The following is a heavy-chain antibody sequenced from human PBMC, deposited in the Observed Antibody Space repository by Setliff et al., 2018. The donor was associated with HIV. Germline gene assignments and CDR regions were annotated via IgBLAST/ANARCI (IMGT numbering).Heavy chain of an antibody. CDR2: ISAYNGNT. D-gene: IGHD2-2*01. CDR3: ARCLKDIVVVPYAGGGMDV. Sequence: GASVKVSCKASGYTFTNYGIAWVRQAPGQGLEWMGWISAYNGNTNYSQNLQGRVTMTTDTSTRTAYIELRSLRSDDTAVYYCARCLKDIVVVPYAGGGMDVWGKGTTVTVSS. CDR1: GYTFTNYG. V-gene: IGHV1-18*01. J-gene: IGHJ6*03.